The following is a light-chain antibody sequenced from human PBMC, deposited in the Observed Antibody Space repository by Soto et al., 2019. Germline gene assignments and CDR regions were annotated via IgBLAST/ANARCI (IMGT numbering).Light chain of an antibody. CDR3: QHYDSFWS. CDR2: DAS. J-gene: IGKJ1*01. V-gene: IGKV1-5*01. CDR1: QSVDSR. Sequence: KMTQSPSTLSASIGDRVTITCRASQSVDSRLAWYQQKPGKAPKLLVYDASTLETGVPSRFSGSGSGAEFTLTITGLQPEDIATYSCQHYDSFWSFGQGTKVEIK.